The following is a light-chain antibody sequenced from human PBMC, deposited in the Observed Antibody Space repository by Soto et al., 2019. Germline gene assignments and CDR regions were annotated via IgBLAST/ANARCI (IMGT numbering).Light chain of an antibody. V-gene: IGKV4-1*01. CDR2: WAS. J-gene: IGKJ2*01. CDR1: QSVLNSPNNKNY. CDR3: QQYYSNPPT. Sequence: DIVMTQSPDSLAVSLGERATINCKSSQSVLNSPNNKNYLAWYQQRPGQPPKLLIYWASTRESGVPDRFSGSGSGTDFTLTVSSLQAEDVAVYYCQQYYSNPPTFGQGTRLEIK.